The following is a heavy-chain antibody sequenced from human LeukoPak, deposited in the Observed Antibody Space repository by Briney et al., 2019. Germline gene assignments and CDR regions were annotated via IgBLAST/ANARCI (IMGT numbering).Heavy chain of an antibody. J-gene: IGHJ3*02. Sequence: SETLSLTCTVSGGSISSYYWSWIRQPPGKGLEWIGYIYYSGSTNYNPSLKSRVTISVDTSKNQFSLKLSSVTAADTAVYYCVREAKVDAFDIWGQGTMVTVSS. CDR1: GGSISSYY. CDR3: VREAKVDAFDI. V-gene: IGHV4-59*01. CDR2: IYYSGST.